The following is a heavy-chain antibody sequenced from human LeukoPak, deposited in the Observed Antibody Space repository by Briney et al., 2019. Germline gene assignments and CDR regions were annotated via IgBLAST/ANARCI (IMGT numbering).Heavy chain of an antibody. J-gene: IGHJ6*02. CDR2: ISYDGSNK. D-gene: IGHD2-15*01. V-gene: IGHV3-30*04. CDR1: GFTFSSYA. CDR3: ARVGVDVVVVAATQLGYYGMDV. Sequence: GGSLRLSCAASGFTFSSYAMHWVRQAPGKGLEWGAVISYDGSNKYYADSVKGRFTISRDNSKNTLYLQINSLRAEDTAVYYCARVGVDVVVVAATQLGYYGMDVWGQGTTVTVSS.